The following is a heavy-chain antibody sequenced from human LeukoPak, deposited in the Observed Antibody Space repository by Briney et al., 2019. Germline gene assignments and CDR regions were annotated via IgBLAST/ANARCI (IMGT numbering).Heavy chain of an antibody. D-gene: IGHD3-22*01. CDR1: GFTFSSYW. J-gene: IGHJ4*02. CDR3: ARVYDSSGWGGYFDY. Sequence: GGSLRLSCAASGFTFSSYWMSWVRQAPGKGLEWVANIKQDGSEKYYVDSVKGRFTISRDNAKNSLYLQMNSLRAEDMAVYYCARVYDSSGWGGYFDYWGQGTLVTVSS. V-gene: IGHV3-7*01. CDR2: IKQDGSEK.